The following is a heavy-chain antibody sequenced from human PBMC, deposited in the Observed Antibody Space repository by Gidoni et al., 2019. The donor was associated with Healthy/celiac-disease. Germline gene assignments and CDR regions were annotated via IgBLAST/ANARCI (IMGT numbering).Heavy chain of an antibody. V-gene: IGHV1-69*04. Sequence: QVQLVQSGAEVKKPGSSVKVSCKASGGTFSSYAISWVRQAPGQGLEWMGRIIPILGIANYAQKFQGRVTITADKSTSTAYMELSSLRSEDTAVYYCVRGVIITRGYYYYYGMDVWGQGTTVTVSS. D-gene: IGHD3-10*01. CDR2: IIPILGIA. J-gene: IGHJ6*02. CDR1: GGTFSSYA. CDR3: VRGVIITRGYYYYYGMDV.